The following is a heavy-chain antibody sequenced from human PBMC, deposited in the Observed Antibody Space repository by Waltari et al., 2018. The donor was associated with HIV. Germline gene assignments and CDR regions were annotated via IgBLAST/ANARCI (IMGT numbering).Heavy chain of an antibody. D-gene: IGHD6-19*01. J-gene: IGHJ3*02. Sequence: EVQLVESGGGLVQPGGSLRLSCAASGFTFSSYDMHWVRQATGKGLEWVSAIGTAGDTYYPGSVKGRFTISRENAKNSLYLQMNSLRAGDTAVYYCARSSMQWLDGGAFDIWGQGTMVTVSS. CDR1: GFTFSSYD. CDR2: IGTAGDT. V-gene: IGHV3-13*01. CDR3: ARSSMQWLDGGAFDI.